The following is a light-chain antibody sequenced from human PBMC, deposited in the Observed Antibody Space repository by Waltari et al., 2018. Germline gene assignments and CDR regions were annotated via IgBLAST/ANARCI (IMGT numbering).Light chain of an antibody. CDR3: QQYYGTPPDT. J-gene: IGKJ2*01. CDR1: QGIGNS. Sequence: DIQMTQSPSSLSASLGDRVTITCRASQGIGNSLAWYQQKPGKAPKLLLYAASRLKSGVPSRFSGSGSGAVYTLTISSLQPEDFATYYCQQYYGTPPDTFGQGTKLDIK. CDR2: AAS. V-gene: IGKV1-NL1*01.